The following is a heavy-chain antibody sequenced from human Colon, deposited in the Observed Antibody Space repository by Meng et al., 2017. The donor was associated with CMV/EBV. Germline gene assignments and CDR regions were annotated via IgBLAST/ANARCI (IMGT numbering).Heavy chain of an antibody. CDR3: ARMALHWYFDL. D-gene: IGHD5-24*01. V-gene: IGHV4-39*07. CDR2: IYYTGND. J-gene: IGHJ2*01. CDR1: GESISGRSYS. Sequence: QLQEPGPGLGEPSATLSLTCTVSGESISGRSYSWGWIRQPPGKGLEWIASIYYTGNDYHNPSLKSRVTISIDTSNNQFSLRLTSVTAADTAVYYCARMALHWYFDLWGRGTLVTVSS.